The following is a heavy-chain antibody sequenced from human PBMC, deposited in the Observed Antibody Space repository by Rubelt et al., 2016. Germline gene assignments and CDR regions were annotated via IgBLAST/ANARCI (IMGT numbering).Heavy chain of an antibody. J-gene: IGHJ4*02. D-gene: IGHD4-17*01. CDR2: GST. V-gene: IGHV4-39*01. CDR3: ARLMYGDYAFDY. Sequence: GSTYYNPPLKSRVTISVDTSKNQFSLKLSSVTAADTAVYYCARLMYGDYAFDYWGQGTLVTVSS.